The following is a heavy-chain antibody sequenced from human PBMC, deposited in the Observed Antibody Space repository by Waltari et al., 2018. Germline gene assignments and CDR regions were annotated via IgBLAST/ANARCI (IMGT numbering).Heavy chain of an antibody. J-gene: IGHJ4*02. V-gene: IGHV4-38-2*02. CDR3: ARLVAFGGGIGGGYFDY. CDR2: IFHSGGT. CDR1: GYSISSGYY. Sequence: QVQLQESGPGLVKPSETLSLTCTVSGYSISSGYYWGWIRQPPGKGLEWIGSIFHSGGTYYNPPPRSRRTISVATSTNQFPLQLSSVTAADAAVYYCARLVAFGGGIGGGYFDYWGQGTLVTVSS. D-gene: IGHD3-16*02.